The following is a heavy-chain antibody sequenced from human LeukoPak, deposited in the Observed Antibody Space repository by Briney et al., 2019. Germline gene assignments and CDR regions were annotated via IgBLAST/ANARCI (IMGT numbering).Heavy chain of an antibody. CDR2: IWYDGSNK. Sequence: GGSLRLSCAASGFTFSSYGMHWVRQAPGKGLEWVAVIWYDGSNKYYADSVKGRFTIPRDNSKNTLYLQMNSLRAEDTAVYYCARDVGGDYYDSSGYPDYWGQGTLVTVSS. CDR1: GFTFSSYG. CDR3: ARDVGGDYYDSSGYPDY. D-gene: IGHD3-22*01. J-gene: IGHJ4*02. V-gene: IGHV3-33*01.